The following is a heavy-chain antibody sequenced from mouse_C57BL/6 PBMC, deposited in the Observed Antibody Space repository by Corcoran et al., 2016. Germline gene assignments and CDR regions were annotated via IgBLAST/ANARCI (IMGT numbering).Heavy chain of an antibody. CDR2: INPNNGGT. J-gene: IGHJ2*01. Sequence: EVQLQQSGPELVKPGASVKISCKASGYTFTDYYMNWVKQSHGKSLEWIGDINPNNGGTSYNQKFKGKATLTVDKSSSTAYMELHSLTSEDSAVYYCARRGYSNYAYFDYWGQGTTLTVSS. CDR3: ARRGYSNYAYFDY. V-gene: IGHV1-26*01. CDR1: GYTFTDYY. D-gene: IGHD2-5*01.